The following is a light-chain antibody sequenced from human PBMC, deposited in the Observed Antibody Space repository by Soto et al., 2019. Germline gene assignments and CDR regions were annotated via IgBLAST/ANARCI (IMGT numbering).Light chain of an antibody. CDR3: QQYGHSAK. V-gene: IGKV3-20*01. CDR2: GAS. Sequence: EIVLTQSPGTLSLSPGERAALSCRASQGFSSGFLAWYQHRPGQAPRLLIYGASSRATGIPDRFSGSRSVTDFTLTISRLEPEDFAVYYCQQYGHSAKFGPGTTVEIK. CDR1: QGFSSGF. J-gene: IGKJ1*01.